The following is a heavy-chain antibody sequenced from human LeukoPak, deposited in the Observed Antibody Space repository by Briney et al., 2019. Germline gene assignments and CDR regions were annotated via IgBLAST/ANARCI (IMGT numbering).Heavy chain of an antibody. Sequence: PSETLSLTCAVYGGSFSGYYWSWIRQPPGKGLEWIGEINHSGSTNYSPSLRSRVTISLDTSKNQVSLKLTSVTAADTAVYYCAREAVVDFSPFDYWGQGTLVTVSS. CDR1: GGSFSGYY. V-gene: IGHV4-34*01. J-gene: IGHJ4*02. D-gene: IGHD3-9*01. CDR3: AREAVVDFSPFDY. CDR2: INHSGST.